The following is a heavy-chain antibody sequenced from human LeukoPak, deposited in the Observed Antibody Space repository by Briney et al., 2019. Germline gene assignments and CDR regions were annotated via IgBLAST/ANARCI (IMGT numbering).Heavy chain of an antibody. D-gene: IGHD3-22*01. J-gene: IGHJ5*02. CDR1: GGTFSSYT. Sequence: SVKVSCKASGGTFSSYTISWVRQAPGQGLEWMGRIIPILGIANYAQKFQGRVTITADKSTSTAYMELSSLRSEDTAVYYCASEPPYYDSRGPLRPWGQGTLVTVSS. CDR3: ASEPPYYDSRGPLRP. V-gene: IGHV1-69*02. CDR2: IIPILGIA.